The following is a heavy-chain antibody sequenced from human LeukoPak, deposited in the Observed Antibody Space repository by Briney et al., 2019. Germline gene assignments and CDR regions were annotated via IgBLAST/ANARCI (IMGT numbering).Heavy chain of an antibody. CDR1: GGTFSSCA. J-gene: IGHJ6*02. D-gene: IGHD6-13*01. Sequence: GASVKVSCKASGGTFSSCAISWVRQAPGQGLEWMGGIIPIFGTANYAQKFQGRVTITRDTSASTAYMELSSLRSEDTAVYYCARDTPIAAAGNYYYYGMDVWGQGTTVTVSS. CDR3: ARDTPIAAAGNYYYYGMDV. CDR2: IIPIFGTA. V-gene: IGHV1-69*05.